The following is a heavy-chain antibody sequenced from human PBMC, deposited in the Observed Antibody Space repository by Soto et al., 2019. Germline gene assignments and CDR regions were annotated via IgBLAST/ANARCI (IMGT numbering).Heavy chain of an antibody. CDR1: GFDLGDTG. CDR2: INSDGSSI. V-gene: IGHV3-74*01. J-gene: IGHJ4*02. D-gene: IGHD2-2*01. Sequence: GGSLRLWFAASGFDLGDTGRHWVRQVPGKGLVWVSRINSDGSSITYADSVKGRFTMSRDNAKRTLYLHMSSLTVEDTAVYYGEKDCDHTMDYWGQGTGVTVSS. CDR3: EKDCDHTMDY.